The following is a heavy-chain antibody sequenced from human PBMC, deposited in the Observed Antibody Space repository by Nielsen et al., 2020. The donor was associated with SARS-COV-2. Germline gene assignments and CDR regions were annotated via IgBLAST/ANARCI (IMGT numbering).Heavy chain of an antibody. D-gene: IGHD5-18*01. CDR1: GYTFTSYD. CDR2: MNPNSGNT. CDR3: ARGGRSYGYAYYYYGMDV. Sequence: ASVKVSCKASGYTFTSYDINWVRQATGQGLEWMGWMNPNSGNTGYAQKFQGRVTMTRNTSISTAYMELSSLRSEDTAVYYCARGGRSYGYAYYYYGMDVWGQGTTVTVSS. V-gene: IGHV1-8*01. J-gene: IGHJ6*02.